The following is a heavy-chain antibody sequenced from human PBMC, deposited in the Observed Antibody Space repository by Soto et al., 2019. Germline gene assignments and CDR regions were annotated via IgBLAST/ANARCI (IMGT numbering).Heavy chain of an antibody. Sequence: GASVKVSCKASGYTFTSYGISWLRQSPGQGLEWMGWISAYNGNTNYAQKLQGRVTMTTDTSTNTAYMELRGLRSDDTAVYYCARRLSENSYAFDFWGQGTMVTVSS. V-gene: IGHV1-18*01. CDR2: ISAYNGNT. CDR3: ARRLSENSYAFDF. D-gene: IGHD1-26*01. CDR1: GYTFTSYG. J-gene: IGHJ3*01.